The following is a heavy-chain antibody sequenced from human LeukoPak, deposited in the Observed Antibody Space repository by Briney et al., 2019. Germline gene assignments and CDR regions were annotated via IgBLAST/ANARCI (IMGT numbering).Heavy chain of an antibody. J-gene: IGHJ4*02. Sequence: GASVKVSRKASGYTFTGYYMHWVRQAPGQGLEWMGWINPNSGGTNYAQKFQGRVTMTRDTSISTAYMELSRLRSDDTAVYYCARWAPLYRQLVPGVVYYFDYWGQGTLVTVSS. V-gene: IGHV1-2*02. CDR1: GYTFTGYY. D-gene: IGHD6-6*01. CDR2: INPNSGGT. CDR3: ARWAPLYRQLVPGVVYYFDY.